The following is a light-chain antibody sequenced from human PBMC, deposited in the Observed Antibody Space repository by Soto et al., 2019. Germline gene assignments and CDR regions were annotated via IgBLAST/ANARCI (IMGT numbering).Light chain of an antibody. CDR1: YSVSSN. CDR3: QQYEAVVP. CDR2: AAS. J-gene: IGKJ1*01. V-gene: IGKV3-15*01. Sequence: DIVMKQSPDTLSVSPGERATLSCRTSYSVSSNLAWYQQKPGQAPRLLIYAASTRATGIPARFSGSGSGTEFTLTISRLEPEDVAVYYCQQYEAVVPFGQGTKVDIK.